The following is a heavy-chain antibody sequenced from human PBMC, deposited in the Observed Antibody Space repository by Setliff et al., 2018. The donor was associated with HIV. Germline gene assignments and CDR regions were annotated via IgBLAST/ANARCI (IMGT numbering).Heavy chain of an antibody. CDR3: AGAGAWQRNALDI. CDR1: GYSFTNHY. D-gene: IGHD5-12*01. CDR2: INPTGGST. V-gene: IGHV1-46*01. Sequence: ASVKVSCKRSGYSFTNHYMHWVRQAPGQGLEWMGVINPTGGSTRNTQKFQGRVAMTRDTSTSTVYMELSSLRSEDTAVYYCAGAGAWQRNALDIWGQGTMVTVSS. J-gene: IGHJ3*02.